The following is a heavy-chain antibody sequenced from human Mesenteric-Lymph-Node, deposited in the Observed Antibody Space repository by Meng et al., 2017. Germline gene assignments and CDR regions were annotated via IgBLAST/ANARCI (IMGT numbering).Heavy chain of an antibody. CDR1: GYTLSSYD. J-gene: IGHJ4*02. Sequence: QVVLGQSGAEVKKPGGAVKVSCKASGYTLSSYDMNWVRQATGQGLEWMGWMNPNSGNTGYAQKFQGRVTMTRNTSISTAYMELSSLRSEDTAVYYCARGHFPGMANGRFDYWGQGTLVTVSS. V-gene: IGHV1-8*01. D-gene: IGHD2/OR15-2a*01. CDR2: MNPNSGNT. CDR3: ARGHFPGMANGRFDY.